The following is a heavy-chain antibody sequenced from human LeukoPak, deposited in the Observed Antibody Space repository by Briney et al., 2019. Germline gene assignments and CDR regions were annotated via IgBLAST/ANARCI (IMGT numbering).Heavy chain of an antibody. CDR2: VNGSGGST. D-gene: IGHD7-27*01. V-gene: IGHV3-23*01. CDR3: AKDRAWGFFDY. Sequence: PGGSLRLSCAASGFTFSTYGMHWLRQAPGKGLEAVSAVNGSGGSTYYADSVKGRFTISRDNSKNTLYLQMNSLRAEDTAVYYCAKDRAWGFFDYWGQGTLVTVSS. J-gene: IGHJ4*02. CDR1: GFTFSTYG.